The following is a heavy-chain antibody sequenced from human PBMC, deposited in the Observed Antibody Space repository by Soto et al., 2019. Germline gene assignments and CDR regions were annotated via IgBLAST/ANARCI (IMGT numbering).Heavy chain of an antibody. Sequence: KSSETLSLTCTVSGGSISSGGYYWSWIRQHPGKGLERIGYIYYSGSTYYNPSLKSRVTISVDTSKNQFSLKLSSVTAADTAVYYCARFWAYYDSSCYYYEAVYSFDYWGQGTLVTVSS. CDR3: ARFWAYYDSSCYYYEAVYSFDY. V-gene: IGHV4-31*03. CDR1: GGSISSGGYY. J-gene: IGHJ4*02. CDR2: IYYSGST. D-gene: IGHD3-22*01.